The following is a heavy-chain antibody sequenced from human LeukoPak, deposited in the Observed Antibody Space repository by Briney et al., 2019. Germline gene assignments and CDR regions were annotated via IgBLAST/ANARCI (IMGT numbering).Heavy chain of an antibody. CDR2: IYTSGST. CDR1: GGSISSYY. CDR3: ARARGYSSSSGYFQH. D-gene: IGHD6-6*01. J-gene: IGHJ1*01. Sequence: SETPSLTCTVSGGSISSYYWSWIRQPAGKGLEWIGRIYTSGSTNYNPSLKSLVTISVDTSKDQFSLKLSSVTAADTAVYYCARARGYSSSSGYFQHWGQGTLVTVSS. V-gene: IGHV4-4*07.